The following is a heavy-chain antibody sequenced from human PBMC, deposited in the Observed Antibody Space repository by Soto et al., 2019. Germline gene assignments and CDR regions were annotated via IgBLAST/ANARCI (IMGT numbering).Heavy chain of an antibody. CDR3: ARDAAVGLFDY. D-gene: IGHD1-26*01. CDR2: TSAYNGNT. CDR1: GYTFTSYG. J-gene: IGHJ4*02. Sequence: QVQLVQSGAEVKKPGASVKVSCKASGYTFTSYGISWVRQAPGQGLEWMGWTSAYNGNTNYAQKRQVRVTMTTDTSTSTAYLDLRMLRADDTAGYYCARDAAVGLFDYWGQGTLVTVSS. V-gene: IGHV1-18*01.